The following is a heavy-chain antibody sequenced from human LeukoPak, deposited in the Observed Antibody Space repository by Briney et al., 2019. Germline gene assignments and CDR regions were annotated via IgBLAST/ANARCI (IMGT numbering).Heavy chain of an antibody. J-gene: IGHJ4*02. CDR1: GFTFSSSW. Sequence: PGGSLRLSCAASGFTFSSSWMTWVRQAPGKGLEWVSYISSSGSTIYYADSVKGRFTISRDNAKNSLYLQMNSLRAEDTAVYYCASLTTVTYFDYWGQGTLVTVSS. V-gene: IGHV3-48*03. CDR3: ASLTTVTYFDY. CDR2: ISSSGSTI. D-gene: IGHD4-17*01.